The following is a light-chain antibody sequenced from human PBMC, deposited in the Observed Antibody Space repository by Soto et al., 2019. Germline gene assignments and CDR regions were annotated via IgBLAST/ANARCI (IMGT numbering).Light chain of an antibody. CDR1: ESVNHN. J-gene: IGKJ5*01. CDR2: GAS. CDR3: HQYNNWPPNT. Sequence: DRVMTRSPATLSASPGESTTLSCRASESVNHNLAWYQQKSGQPPRLLIYGASSRAPGVPARFSGSGTGTEFTLTISSLQSEDFAVYYCHQYNNWPPNTFGQGTRLEMK. V-gene: IGKV3-15*01.